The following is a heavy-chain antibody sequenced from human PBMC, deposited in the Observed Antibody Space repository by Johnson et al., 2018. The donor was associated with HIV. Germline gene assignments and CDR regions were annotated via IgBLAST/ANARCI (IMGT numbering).Heavy chain of an antibody. CDR2: ISYDGSNK. V-gene: IGHV3-30-3*01. Sequence: QMLLVESGGGVVQPGRSLRLSCAASGFTFSSYAMHWVRQAPGKGLEWVAVISYDGSNKYYADSVKGRFTISRDNSKNTLYLQMNSLRAEDTALYYCARGADPGIAAALVWGQGTMVTVSS. D-gene: IGHD6-13*01. CDR1: GFTFSSYA. J-gene: IGHJ3*01. CDR3: ARGADPGIAAALV.